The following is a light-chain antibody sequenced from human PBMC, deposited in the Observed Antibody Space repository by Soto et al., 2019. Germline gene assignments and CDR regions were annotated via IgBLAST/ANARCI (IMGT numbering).Light chain of an antibody. CDR1: QSVSSY. J-gene: IGKJ5*01. V-gene: IGKV3-11*01. Sequence: EIVLTQSPATLSLSPGERATLSFRASQSVSSYLAWYQQKPGQAPRLLIYDASNRVTGIPARFSGSGSGTDFTLTISSLEPEDFAGYYCQQRSNWLPITFGQGTRLEIK. CDR2: DAS. CDR3: QQRSNWLPIT.